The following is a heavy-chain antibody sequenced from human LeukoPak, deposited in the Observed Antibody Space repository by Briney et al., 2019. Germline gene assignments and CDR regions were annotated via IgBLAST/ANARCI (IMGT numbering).Heavy chain of an antibody. Sequence: RGSLRLSCAASGFTFSSYAMSWVRQAPGKGLEWVSAISGSGGSTYYADSVKGRFTISRDNSKSTLYLQMNSLRAEDTAVYYCAKWDSSSWYVPFDYWGQGTLVTVSS. J-gene: IGHJ4*02. CDR2: ISGSGGST. CDR1: GFTFSSYA. V-gene: IGHV3-23*01. D-gene: IGHD6-13*01. CDR3: AKWDSSSWYVPFDY.